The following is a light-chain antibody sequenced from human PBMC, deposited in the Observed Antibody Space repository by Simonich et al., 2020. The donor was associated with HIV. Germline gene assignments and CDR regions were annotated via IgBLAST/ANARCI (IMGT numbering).Light chain of an antibody. CDR2: DVI. Sequence: QSALTQPASVSGSPGQSITISCTGTSSDVGGYTYVSWYQQHPGKAPKLMIYDVIKLPSRVSNRFSGSKSGNTASLTISGLQAEDEADYFCSSYTSNFTLLFGGGTKLTVL. CDR3: SSYTSNFTLL. V-gene: IGLV2-14*01. J-gene: IGLJ2*01. CDR1: SSDVGGYTY.